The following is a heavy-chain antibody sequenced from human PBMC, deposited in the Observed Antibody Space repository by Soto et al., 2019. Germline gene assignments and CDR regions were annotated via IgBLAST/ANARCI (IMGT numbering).Heavy chain of an antibody. V-gene: IGHV1-18*01. CDR2: ISAYNGNT. Sequence: GASVKVSCKASGYTFTSYGISWVRQAPGQGLEWMGWISAYNGNTNYAQKLQGRVTMTTDTSTSTAYMELRSLRSDDTAVYCCARDSSYDSSGYPYYYYYGMDVWGQGTTVTVSS. CDR3: ARDSSYDSSGYPYYYYYGMDV. CDR1: GYTFTSYG. D-gene: IGHD3-22*01. J-gene: IGHJ6*02.